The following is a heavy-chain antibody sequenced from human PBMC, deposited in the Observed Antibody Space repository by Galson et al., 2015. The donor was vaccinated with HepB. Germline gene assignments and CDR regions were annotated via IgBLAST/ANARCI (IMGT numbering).Heavy chain of an antibody. V-gene: IGHV4-61*02. CDR1: GGSIHSGNYY. Sequence: LSRTCPVSGGSIHSGNYYWSWVRRPAGGGVGWIGLIYTSESTTYNPSLKSRVTMTVDTSKNQFSLKLSSVTAADTAVYYCAAHCSSTSCYGVDYWGQGTLVTVSS. CDR3: AAHCSSTSCYGVDY. D-gene: IGHD2-2*01. CDR2: IYTSEST. J-gene: IGHJ4*02.